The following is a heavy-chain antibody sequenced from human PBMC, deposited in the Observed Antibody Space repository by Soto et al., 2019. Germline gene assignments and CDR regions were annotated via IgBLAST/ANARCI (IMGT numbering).Heavy chain of an antibody. V-gene: IGHV3-30-3*01. J-gene: IGHJ6*02. CDR3: ARGAYSNHYHYGLDV. CDR2: ISYDGTNK. Sequence: QVPLAESGGGVVQPGTSLRLSCAASGFTFSSFAKHWVRQAPGKGLEWVAVISYDGTNKYYADSVRGRFTISTDISKNTLYLEMNGLRAEDTAVYYCARGAYSNHYHYGLDVWGQGTTVTVSS. CDR1: GFTFSSFA. D-gene: IGHD4-4*01.